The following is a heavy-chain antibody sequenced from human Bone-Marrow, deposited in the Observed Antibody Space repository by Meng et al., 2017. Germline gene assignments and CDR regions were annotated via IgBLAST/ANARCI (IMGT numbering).Heavy chain of an antibody. D-gene: IGHD3-9*01. CDR2: ISPYNGDT. Sequence: ASVKVSCKTSGFIFSNYGINWVRQAPGQGLEWMGWISPYNGDTHYAQTLQDRVTMTADTSTSTAYMELRSLRSDDTAFYYCARLSDNDAFDIWGQGTLVTVSS. V-gene: IGHV1-18*01. CDR1: GFIFSNYG. CDR3: ARLSDNDAFDI. J-gene: IGHJ3*02.